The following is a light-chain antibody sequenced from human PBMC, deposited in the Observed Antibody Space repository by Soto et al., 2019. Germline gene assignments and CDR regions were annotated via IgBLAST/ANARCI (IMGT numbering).Light chain of an antibody. J-gene: IGKJ1*01. CDR2: KAS. Sequence: DIQMTQSPSTLSASVGDRVTITCRASQRTSGWLAWYQQKPGKAPKLLIYKASSLESGVPSRFSGSGSETEFTLTISSLQPDDSATYYCQQYNSFPWTFGQGTKVDIK. CDR3: QQYNSFPWT. V-gene: IGKV1-5*03. CDR1: QRTSGW.